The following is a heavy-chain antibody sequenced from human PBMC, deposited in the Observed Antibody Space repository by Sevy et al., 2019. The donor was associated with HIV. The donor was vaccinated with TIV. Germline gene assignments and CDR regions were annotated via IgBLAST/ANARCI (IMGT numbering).Heavy chain of an antibody. D-gene: IGHD6-13*01. Sequence: GGSLRLSCVASGFTFSSYEMNWVRQAPGKGLEWVSYISNSGSIIYYEDSVKGRFTISRDNAKNLLYLQMNSLRAEDTAVYYCAREDGSRQYFQYWGQGTLVTVSS. J-gene: IGHJ1*01. V-gene: IGHV3-48*03. CDR2: ISNSGSII. CDR3: AREDGSRQYFQY. CDR1: GFTFSSYE.